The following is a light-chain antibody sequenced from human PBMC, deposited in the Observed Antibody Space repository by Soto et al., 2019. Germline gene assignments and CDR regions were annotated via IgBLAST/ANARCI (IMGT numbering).Light chain of an antibody. Sequence: EFVFTPSPGPPSFSPGERATPSFRASQTVRNNYLAWYQQKPGQAPRLLIYDASSRATGIPDRFSGGGSGTDFTLTISRLEPEDFAVYYCQQFSSYPLTFGGGTKVDIK. J-gene: IGKJ4*01. CDR1: QTVRNNY. V-gene: IGKV3-20*01. CDR3: QQFSSYPLT. CDR2: DAS.